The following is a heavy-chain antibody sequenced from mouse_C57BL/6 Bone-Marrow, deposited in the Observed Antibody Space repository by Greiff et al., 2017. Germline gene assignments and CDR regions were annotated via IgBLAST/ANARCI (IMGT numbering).Heavy chain of an antibody. V-gene: IGHV1-62-2*01. J-gene: IGHJ3*01. Sequence: VQLQESGAELVKPGASVKLSCKASGYTFTEYTIHWVKQRSGQGLEWIGWFYPGSGSIKYNEKFKDKATLTADKSSSTVYMELSRLTSEDSAVYFCARHEDDYGNYGAWFAYWGQGTLVTVSA. CDR1: GYTFTEYT. CDR3: ARHEDDYGNYGAWFAY. D-gene: IGHD2-1*01. CDR2: FYPGSGSI.